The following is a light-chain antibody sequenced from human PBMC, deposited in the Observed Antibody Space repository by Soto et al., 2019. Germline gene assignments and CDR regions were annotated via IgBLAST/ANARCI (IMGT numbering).Light chain of an antibody. J-gene: IGKJ1*01. CDR3: QHYKMYSPWT. V-gene: IGKV3-15*01. Sequence: IVLTQSPSTLPLSPGERATLSCRASQSVSTYLAWYQQKPGQAPRLLIYGASFRATGMPARFSGSGFGTEFTLTISSLQPDDFATYYCQHYKMYSPWTFGQGTKVDIK. CDR1: QSVSTY. CDR2: GAS.